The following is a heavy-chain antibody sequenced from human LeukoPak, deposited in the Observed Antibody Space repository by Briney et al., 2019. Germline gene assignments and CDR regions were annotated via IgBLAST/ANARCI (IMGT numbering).Heavy chain of an antibody. CDR2: MNPNSGNT. Sequence: ASVKVSCKASGYTFTSCDINWVRQATGQGLEWMGWMNPNSGNTGYAQKFQGRVTMTRNTSISTAYMELSSLRSEDTAVYYCARAQGSSWFDYYYYGMDVWGQGTTVTVSS. J-gene: IGHJ6*02. CDR1: GYTFTSCD. V-gene: IGHV1-8*01. D-gene: IGHD6-13*01. CDR3: ARAQGSSWFDYYYYGMDV.